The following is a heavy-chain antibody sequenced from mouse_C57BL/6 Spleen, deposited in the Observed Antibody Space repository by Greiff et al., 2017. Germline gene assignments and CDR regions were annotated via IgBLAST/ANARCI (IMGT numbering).Heavy chain of an antibody. D-gene: IGHD2-4*01. CDR2: IDTNSGGT. J-gene: IGHJ2*01. Sequence: QVQLQQPGAELVKPGASVKLSCKASGYTFTSYCMPWVRQRPGRGLEWIGRIDTNSGGTKYTEKFKSKATLTVDKPSSTAYMQLSSLTSEDSAVYYCARELRRGLYYFDYWGQGTTLTVSS. CDR3: ARELRRGLYYFDY. CDR1: GYTFTSYC. V-gene: IGHV1-72*01.